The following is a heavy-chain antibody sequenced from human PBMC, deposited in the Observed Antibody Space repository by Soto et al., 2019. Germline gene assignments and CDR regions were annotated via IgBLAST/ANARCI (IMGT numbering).Heavy chain of an antibody. Sequence: SETLSLTCTVSGGSISGYYWIWIRQPAGKGLEWIGRIYSSGTTKYNPSLKSRVTMSLDTSKNQFSLSLSSVTATDTAVYYCARGQRFSDWFDPWGPGTLVTVSS. CDR1: GGSISGYY. D-gene: IGHD3-3*01. J-gene: IGHJ5*02. V-gene: IGHV4-4*07. CDR2: IYSSGTT. CDR3: ARGQRFSDWFDP.